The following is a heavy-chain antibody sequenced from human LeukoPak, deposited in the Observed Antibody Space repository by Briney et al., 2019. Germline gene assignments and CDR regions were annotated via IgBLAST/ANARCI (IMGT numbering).Heavy chain of an antibody. J-gene: IGHJ4*02. D-gene: IGHD6-13*01. CDR1: GGTFSSYA. Sequence: EASVKVSCKASGGTFSSYAISWVRQAPGQGLEWMGIINPSGGSTSYAQKFQGRVAMTRDTSTSTVYMELSSLRSEDTAVYYCASAIAAAGLDYWGQGTLVTVSS. CDR3: ASAIAAAGLDY. V-gene: IGHV1-46*01. CDR2: INPSGGST.